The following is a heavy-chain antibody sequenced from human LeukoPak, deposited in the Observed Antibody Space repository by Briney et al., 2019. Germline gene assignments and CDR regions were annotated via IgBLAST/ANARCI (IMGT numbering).Heavy chain of an antibody. D-gene: IGHD5-18*01. CDR1: GLTFSNYG. CDR3: AREKDTAMVFDY. CDR2: IWYDGSNK. J-gene: IGHJ4*02. V-gene: IGHV3-33*01. Sequence: PGGSLRLSCAASGLTFSNYGMHWVRQALDKGLEWVALIWYDGSNKYYADSVKGRFTISRDNSKNTLYLQMNSLRAEDTAVYFCAREKDTAMVFDYWGQGTLVTVSS.